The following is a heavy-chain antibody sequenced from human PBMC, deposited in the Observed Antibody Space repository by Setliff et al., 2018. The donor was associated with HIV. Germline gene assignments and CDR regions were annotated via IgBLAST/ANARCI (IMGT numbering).Heavy chain of an antibody. CDR2: IRYDGSNK. V-gene: IGHV3-30*02. Sequence: GGSLRLSCAASGFTFSSYGLHWVRQAPGKGLEWVAFIRYDGSNKYYADSVKGRFTISRDNSKNTLYLQMNSLRAEDTAVYYCARDPYPYGSGSYPGYWGQGTLVTVSS. J-gene: IGHJ4*02. CDR1: GFTFSSYG. CDR3: ARDPYPYGSGSYPGY. D-gene: IGHD3-10*01.